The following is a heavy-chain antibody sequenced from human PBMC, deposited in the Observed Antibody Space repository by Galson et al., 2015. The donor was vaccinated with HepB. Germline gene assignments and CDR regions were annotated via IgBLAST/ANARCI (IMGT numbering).Heavy chain of an antibody. CDR1: GFTFSNAW. CDR2: IKSKTDGGTT. Sequence: SLRLSCAASGFTFSNAWMSWVRQAPGKGLEWVGRIKSKTDGGTTDYAAPVKGRFTISRDDSKNTLYLQMNSLKTEDTAVYYCTTPPGRGGNQRHIVVVTATYFQHWGQGTLVTVSS. J-gene: IGHJ1*01. V-gene: IGHV3-15*01. CDR3: TTPPGRGGNQRHIVVVTATYFQH. D-gene: IGHD2-21*02.